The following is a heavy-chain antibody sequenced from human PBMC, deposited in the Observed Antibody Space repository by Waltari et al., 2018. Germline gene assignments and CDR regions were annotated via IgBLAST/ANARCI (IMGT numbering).Heavy chain of an antibody. J-gene: IGHJ4*02. CDR2: IHRSGRT. CDR3: ARDRGRGLYLDS. V-gene: IGHV4-4*02. Sequence: QVQLQESGPGLVKPSGTLSLTCAVSGDSMSSTDWWNWVRQPPGKGLEWIGQIHRSGRTHYNPSLESRVTTSIDTSNTEFSLKVTSATAADTAVYYCARDRGRGLYLDSWGQGTLVTVSP. CDR1: GDSMSSTDW. D-gene: IGHD2-15*01.